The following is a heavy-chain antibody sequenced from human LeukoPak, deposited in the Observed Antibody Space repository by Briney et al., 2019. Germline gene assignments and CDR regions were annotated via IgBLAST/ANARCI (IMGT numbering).Heavy chain of an antibody. CDR1: GFTFSDYY. CDR3: ARETRVRWTDY. V-gene: IGHV3-11*04. Sequence: GGSLRLSCAASGFTFSDYYMSWIRQAPGKGLEWLSYISSSGTTIYYADSVKGRFTISRGNAKNSLYLQVNSLRAEDTAVYYCARETRVRWTDYWGQGILVTVSS. CDR2: ISSSGTTI. D-gene: IGHD5-24*01. J-gene: IGHJ4*02.